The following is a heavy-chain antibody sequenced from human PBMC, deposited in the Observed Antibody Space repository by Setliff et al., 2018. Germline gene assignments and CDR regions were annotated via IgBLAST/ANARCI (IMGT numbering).Heavy chain of an antibody. CDR3: ARAGSIATRPEYFHH. CDR1: GYKFTDYY. Sequence: ASVKVSCKASGYKFTDYYIHWVRQAPGQGLEWMGWINPNSGDTDYAQKFQGRVTMTRDTSISTAYMELSRLRFDDTAVYYCARAGSIATRPEYFHHWGQGSLVTVSS. CDR2: INPNSGDT. V-gene: IGHV1-2*02. J-gene: IGHJ1*01. D-gene: IGHD6-6*01.